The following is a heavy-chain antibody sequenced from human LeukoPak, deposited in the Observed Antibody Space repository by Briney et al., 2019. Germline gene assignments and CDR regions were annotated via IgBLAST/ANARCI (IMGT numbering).Heavy chain of an antibody. CDR2: FDPEDGET. V-gene: IGHV1-24*01. CDR3: ATDPGPAANPQHQYYYYGMDV. D-gene: IGHD2-2*01. Sequence: GASVKVSCKGSGYTLTELSMHWVRQAPGKGLEWMGGFDPEDGETIYAQKFQGRVTMTEDTSTDTAYMELSSLRSEDTAVYYCATDPGPAANPQHQYYYYGMDVWGQGTTVTVSS. CDR1: GYTLTELS. J-gene: IGHJ6*02.